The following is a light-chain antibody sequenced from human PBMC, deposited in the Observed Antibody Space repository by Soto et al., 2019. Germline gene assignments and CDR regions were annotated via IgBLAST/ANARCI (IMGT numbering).Light chain of an antibody. J-gene: IGKJ1*01. V-gene: IGKV3-11*01. Sequence: EIVLTQSPATLSLSPGERATLSCRASQSVSSYLAWYQQKPGQAPRLLIYDASNRATGIPARFSGSGSGTDFTLTISSLEPKDFALYYCQQRSNWPGAFGQGTKVDIK. CDR3: QQRSNWPGA. CDR2: DAS. CDR1: QSVSSY.